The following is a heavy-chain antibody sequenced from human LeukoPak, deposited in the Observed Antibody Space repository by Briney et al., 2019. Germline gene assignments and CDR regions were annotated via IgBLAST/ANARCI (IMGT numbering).Heavy chain of an antibody. J-gene: IGHJ3*02. V-gene: IGHV3-23*01. CDR3: AKQEIQYDAFDI. CDR1: GFTFSSYA. CDR2: ISGSGGST. Sequence: PGGSLRLSCAASGFTFSSYAMSWARQAPGKGLEWVSAISGSGGSTYYADSVMGRFTISRDNSKNTLYLQMNSLRAEDTAVYYCAKQEIQYDAFDIWGQGTMVTVSS. D-gene: IGHD4-11*01.